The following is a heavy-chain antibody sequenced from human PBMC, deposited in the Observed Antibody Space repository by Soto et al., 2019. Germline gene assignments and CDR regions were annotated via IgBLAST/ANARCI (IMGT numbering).Heavy chain of an antibody. J-gene: IGHJ4*02. V-gene: IGHV1-69*01. Sequence: QVQRGQSGAEVKKPGSSVKVSCKASGGTFSSYAISWVRQAPGQGLEWMGGIIPIFGTANYAQKFQGRVTITADESTSTAYMELSSLRSEDTAVYYCARALVEMATIVGPELGYWGQGTLVTVSS. CDR1: GGTFSSYA. D-gene: IGHD5-12*01. CDR3: ARALVEMATIVGPELGY. CDR2: IIPIFGTA.